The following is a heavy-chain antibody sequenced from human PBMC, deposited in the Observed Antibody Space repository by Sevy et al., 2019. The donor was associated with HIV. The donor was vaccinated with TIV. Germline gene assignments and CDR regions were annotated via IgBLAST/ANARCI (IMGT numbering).Heavy chain of an antibody. V-gene: IGHV3-48*03. D-gene: IGHD3-16*01. CDR3: ARGAWGGIDY. CDR2: ISSSGSTI. Sequence: GGSLRLSCAASGFTFSTYEMNWVRQAPRKGLEWVSYISSSGSTIYYAHSVKGRFTISRDSAKNSLYLQMNSLRAEDTAVYYCARGAWGGIDYWGQGTLVTVSS. CDR1: GFTFSTYE. J-gene: IGHJ4*02.